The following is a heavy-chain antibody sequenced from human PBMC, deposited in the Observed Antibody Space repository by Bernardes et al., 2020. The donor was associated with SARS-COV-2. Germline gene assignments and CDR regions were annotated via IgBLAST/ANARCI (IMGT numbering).Heavy chain of an antibody. CDR3: ATTPQYEYTRVFDF. J-gene: IGHJ4*02. Sequence: GGSLRLSCAGSGFTFSDYAMTWVRQAPDKGLEWASAISANGGATFYADSVKGRFTISRDNSKNTLYLQMNSLRAEDTAVYYCATTPQYEYTRVFDFWGQGTLVTVSS. V-gene: IGHV3-23*01. CDR2: ISANGGAT. CDR1: GFTFSDYA. D-gene: IGHD2-15*01.